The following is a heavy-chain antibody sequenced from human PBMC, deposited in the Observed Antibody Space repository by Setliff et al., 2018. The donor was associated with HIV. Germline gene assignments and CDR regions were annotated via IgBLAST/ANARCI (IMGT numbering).Heavy chain of an antibody. CDR2: IYTSGST. V-gene: IGHV4-61*02. D-gene: IGHD3-22*01. Sequence: PSETLSLTCTVSCGSISSGIYYWSWIRQPAGKGLEWIGRIYTSGSTNYNPSLKSRVTISVDTSKNQFSLKLSSVTAADTAVYYCARGSGGYYYDSSGYLDYWGQGTLVTVSS. J-gene: IGHJ4*02. CDR3: ARGSGGYYYDSSGYLDY. CDR1: CGSISSGIYY.